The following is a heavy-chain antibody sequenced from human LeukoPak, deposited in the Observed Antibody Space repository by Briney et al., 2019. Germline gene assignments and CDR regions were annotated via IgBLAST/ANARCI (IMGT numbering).Heavy chain of an antibody. CDR1: GYTFTNND. Sequence: ASVTVSCQASGYTFTNNDINWVRQTTGQGIEWMGWVSPDSGDTGYPPNFRGRVTMTTDTSINTAYMELTSLTAEDTAIYYCVRGSAADVGCRGHGALV. CDR3: VRGSAADVGC. D-gene: IGHD6-25*01. J-gene: IGHJ4*03. CDR2: VSPDSGDT. V-gene: IGHV1-8*01.